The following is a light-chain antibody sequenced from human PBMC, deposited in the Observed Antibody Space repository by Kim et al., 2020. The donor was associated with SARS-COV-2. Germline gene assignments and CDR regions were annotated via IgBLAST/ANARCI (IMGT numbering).Light chain of an antibody. J-gene: IGLJ2*01. Sequence: SITSSCSGTNSDIGTYDYVSWYQRHPGKAPKLMIFDVRVRPSGVSNRFSGSKSGYTASLTISGLQAEDEATYYCCSYSTFTTVVFGGGTKVTVL. CDR1: NSDIGTYDY. CDR2: DVR. V-gene: IGLV2-14*03. CDR3: CSYSTFTTVV.